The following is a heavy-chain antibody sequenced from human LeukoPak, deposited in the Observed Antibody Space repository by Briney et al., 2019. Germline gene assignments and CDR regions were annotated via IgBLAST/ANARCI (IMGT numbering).Heavy chain of an antibody. J-gene: IGHJ4*02. CDR2: IIPIFGTA. CDR1: GGTFSSYA. CDR3: AETVRLGELSSYFDY. V-gene: IGHV1-69*13. Sequence: SVKVSCKASGGTFSSYAISWVQQAPGQGLEWMGGIIPIFGTANYAQKFQGRVTITADESTSTAYMELSSLRSEDTAVYYCAETVRLGELSSYFDYWGQGTLVTVSS. D-gene: IGHD3-16*02.